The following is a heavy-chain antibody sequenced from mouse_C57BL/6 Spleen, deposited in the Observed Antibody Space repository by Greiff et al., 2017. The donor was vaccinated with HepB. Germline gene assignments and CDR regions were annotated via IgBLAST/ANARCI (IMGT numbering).Heavy chain of an antibody. CDR2: IDPETGGT. CDR1: GYTFTDYE. V-gene: IGHV1-15*01. D-gene: IGHD2-5*01. Sequence: VQLQQSGAELVRPGASVTLSCKASGYTFTDYEMHWVKQTPVHGLEWIGAIDPETGGTAYNQKVKGKAILTADKSSSTAYMEIRSLTSEDSAVYYCTRSYYINYVGFDYWGQGTTLTVSS. J-gene: IGHJ2*01. CDR3: TRSYYINYVGFDY.